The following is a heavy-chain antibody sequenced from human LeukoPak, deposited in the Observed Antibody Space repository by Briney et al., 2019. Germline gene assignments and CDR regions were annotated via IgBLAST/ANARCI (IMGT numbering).Heavy chain of an antibody. CDR3: AKHPSGNSYLPLDC. J-gene: IGHJ4*02. CDR2: IYPGDSDT. Sequence: GESLKISCNGSGYNFSTSWIGWVRQVPAKGLEWMGVIYPGDSDTIYSPSFQGQVTLSADKSISTAYLQWNTLKASDTATYYCAKHPSGNSYLPLDCWGQGTLVTVSS. CDR1: GYNFSTSW. V-gene: IGHV5-51*01. D-gene: IGHD1-26*01.